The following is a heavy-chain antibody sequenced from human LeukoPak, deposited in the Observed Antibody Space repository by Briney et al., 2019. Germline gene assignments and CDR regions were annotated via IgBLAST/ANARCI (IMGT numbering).Heavy chain of an antibody. CDR3: ARDLFGVVVAATNWFDP. J-gene: IGHJ5*02. D-gene: IGHD2-15*01. CDR2: IIPIFGTA. V-gene: IGHV1-69*05. CDR1: GGTFSSYA. Sequence: SSVKVSXKASGGTFSSYAISWVRQAPGQGLEWMGRIIPIFGTANYAQKFQGRVTITTDESTGTAYMELSSLRSEDTAVYYCARDLFGVVVAATNWFDPWGQGTLVTVSS.